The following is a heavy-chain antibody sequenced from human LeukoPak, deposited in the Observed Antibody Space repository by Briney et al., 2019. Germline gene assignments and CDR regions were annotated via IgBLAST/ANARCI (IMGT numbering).Heavy chain of an antibody. D-gene: IGHD5-12*01. CDR3: ARAGGGYDPIDY. V-gene: IGHV4-31*03. J-gene: IGHJ4*02. CDR2: IYYSGST. Sequence: PSQTLSLTCTVSGGSISSGGYYWSWLRQHPGKGLEWIGYIYYSGSTYYNPSLKSRVTISVDTSKNQFSLKLSSVTAADTAVYYCARAGGGYDPIDYWGQGTLVTVSS. CDR1: GGSISSGGYY.